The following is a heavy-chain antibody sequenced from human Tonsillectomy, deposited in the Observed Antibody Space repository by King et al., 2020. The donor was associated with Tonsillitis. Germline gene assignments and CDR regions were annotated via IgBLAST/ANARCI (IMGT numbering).Heavy chain of an antibody. CDR1: GGSISSSSYY. Sequence: LQLQESGPGLVKPSETLSLTCTVSGGSISSSSYYWGWIRQPPGKGLEWIGSIYYSGSTYYNPSLKSRVTISVDTYKNQFSLKLSSVTAADTAVYYCAREPRHDFWSGYYYYYYGMDVWGQGTTVTVSS. D-gene: IGHD3-3*01. CDR3: AREPRHDFWSGYYYYYYGMDV. CDR2: IYYSGST. V-gene: IGHV4-39*02. J-gene: IGHJ6*02.